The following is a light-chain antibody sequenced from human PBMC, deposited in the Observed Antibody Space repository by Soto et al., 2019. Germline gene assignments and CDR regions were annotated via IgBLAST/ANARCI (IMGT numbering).Light chain of an antibody. CDR3: QQSYKTPQK. V-gene: IGKV1-39*01. CDR2: ATD. CDR1: QTITNY. Sequence: DIQMTQSPSSLSASVGDRVTITCRASQTITNYLNWCQQQSGKAPKLLIYATDTLQSGVPSRFSGSRSGKDYTLTIRSLQPEDFATYYCQQSYKTPQKFVQGPKVDIK. J-gene: IGKJ1*01.